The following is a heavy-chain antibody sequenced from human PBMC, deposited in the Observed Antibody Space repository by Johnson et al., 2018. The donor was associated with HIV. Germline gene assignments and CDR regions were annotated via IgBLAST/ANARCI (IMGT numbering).Heavy chain of an antibody. CDR1: GFTFSTYA. CDR3: AGVTTMIVVVFAFDI. J-gene: IGHJ3*02. D-gene: IGHD3-22*01. Sequence: QVQLVESGGGLVQPGGSLILSCAASGFTFSTYAMHWVRQAPGKGLEWVAVISYDGGNKYYADSVKGRFTISRDNSKNTLYLQMNSLRTEDTAVYYCAGVTTMIVVVFAFDIWGQGTMVTVSS. V-gene: IGHV3-30*04. CDR2: ISYDGGNK.